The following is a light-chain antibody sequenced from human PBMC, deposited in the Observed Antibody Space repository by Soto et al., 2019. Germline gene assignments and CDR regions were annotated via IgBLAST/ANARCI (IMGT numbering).Light chain of an antibody. CDR1: QSVSGNY. CDR3: QHYGRSPWT. Sequence: EVVLTQSPGTLSLSPGERATLSCWASQSVSGNYLAWHQQKPGQAPRLLIYAVSRRATGIPDRFSGSRSGTDFTLTISRLEPEDFAVYYCQHYGRSPWTFGQGTKVEIK. CDR2: AVS. V-gene: IGKV3-20*01. J-gene: IGKJ1*01.